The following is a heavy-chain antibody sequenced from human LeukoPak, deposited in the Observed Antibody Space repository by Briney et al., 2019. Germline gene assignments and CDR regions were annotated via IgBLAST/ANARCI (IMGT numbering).Heavy chain of an antibody. J-gene: IGHJ4*02. CDR1: GYTFTSYF. CDR3: ARPIAAAGTDLGY. V-gene: IGHV5-51*01. Sequence: GESLKISCQASGYTFTSYFIGWVRQMPGKCLEWMGIIYTGDSDTRYSPSFQGQVTISVDKSITTAYLQWSSLKASDTAMYYCARPIAAAGTDLGYWGQGTLVTVSS. CDR2: IYTGDSDT. D-gene: IGHD6-13*01.